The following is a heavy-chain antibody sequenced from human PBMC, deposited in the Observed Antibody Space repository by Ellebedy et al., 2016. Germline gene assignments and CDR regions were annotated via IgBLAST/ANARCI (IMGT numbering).Heavy chain of an antibody. V-gene: IGHV4-34*01. D-gene: IGHD4-11*01. CDR3: ASGLGTVTGDY. J-gene: IGHJ4*02. Sequence: SETLSLTXAVYGGSFSGYYWSWIRQPPGKGLEWIGEINHSGSTYYNPSLKSRVTISVDTSKNQFSLKLSSVTAADTAVYYCASGLGTVTGDYWGQGTLVTVSS. CDR1: GGSFSGYY. CDR2: INHSGST.